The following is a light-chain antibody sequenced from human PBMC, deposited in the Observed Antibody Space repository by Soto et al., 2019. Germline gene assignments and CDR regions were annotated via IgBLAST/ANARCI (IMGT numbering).Light chain of an antibody. CDR2: DAY. Sequence: EIVMTQSPVTLSVSPGERATLSCGASQSISSSFLAWYQQKPGQAPRLLIYDAYIRATGVPARFSGSGSGTEFTLTISSLQSEDFAVYYCQHYKTWPLAFGGGTKVDNK. J-gene: IGKJ4*01. CDR1: QSISSS. CDR3: QHYKTWPLA. V-gene: IGKV3-15*01.